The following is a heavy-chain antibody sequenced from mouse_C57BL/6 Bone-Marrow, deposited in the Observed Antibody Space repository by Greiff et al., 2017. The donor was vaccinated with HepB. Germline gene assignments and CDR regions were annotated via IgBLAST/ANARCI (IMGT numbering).Heavy chain of an antibody. CDR1: GYTFTSYW. D-gene: IGHD3-2*02. V-gene: IGHV1-72*01. Sequence: QVQLQQPGAELVKPGASVKLSCKASGYTFTSYWIHWVKQRPGRGLEWIGRIDPNGGGTKYNEKFKSKATLTVDKPSRTAYMQLSSLTSEDSAVYYCARSSSGLAWCAYWGQGTLVTVSA. CDR3: ARSSSGLAWCAY. CDR2: IDPNGGGT. J-gene: IGHJ3*01.